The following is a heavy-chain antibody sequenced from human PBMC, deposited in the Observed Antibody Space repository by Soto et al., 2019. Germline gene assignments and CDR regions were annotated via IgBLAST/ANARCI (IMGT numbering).Heavy chain of an antibody. CDR3: ARDYRVLAADAMDV. CDR1: GGSLNSGDYH. CDR2: IYYSGST. J-gene: IGHJ6*02. D-gene: IGHD3-16*02. V-gene: IGHV4-30-4*01. Sequence: SETLSLTCFVSGGSLNSGDYHWSWIRQSPGKGLEWIGAIYYSGSTYYNPSLKSRIRISVDTSKNQFSLKVNSVTAADTAVYYCARDYRVLAADAMDVWGQGTKGIFSS.